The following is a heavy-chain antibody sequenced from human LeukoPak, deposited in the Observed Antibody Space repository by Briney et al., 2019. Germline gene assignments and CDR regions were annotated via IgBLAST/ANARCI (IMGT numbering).Heavy chain of an antibody. Sequence: GSLRLSCAASGLTFSAYWGNWVRQAPGKGLEWVANIEQDGSEKNYVDSVKGRFTISRDNGENSLYLQMNSLRVEDTGVYYCVGGIGWLPDYWGQGTLVTVSS. CDR2: IEQDGSEK. V-gene: IGHV3-7*01. CDR3: VGGIGWLPDY. D-gene: IGHD6-19*01. J-gene: IGHJ4*02. CDR1: GLTFSAYW.